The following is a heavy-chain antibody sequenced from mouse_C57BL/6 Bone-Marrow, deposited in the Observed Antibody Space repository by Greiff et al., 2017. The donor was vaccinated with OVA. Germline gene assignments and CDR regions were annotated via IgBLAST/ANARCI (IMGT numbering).Heavy chain of an antibody. Sequence: VQLQQSGAELVRPGSSVKLSCKASGYTFTSYWMHWVKQRPIQGLEWIGNIDPSDSETHYNQKFKDKATLTVDKSSSTAYMQLSSLTSEDSAVYYCASMYDYGFDYWGQGTTLTVSS. D-gene: IGHD2-4*01. V-gene: IGHV1-52*01. CDR2: IDPSDSET. CDR3: ASMYDYGFDY. CDR1: GYTFTSYW. J-gene: IGHJ2*01.